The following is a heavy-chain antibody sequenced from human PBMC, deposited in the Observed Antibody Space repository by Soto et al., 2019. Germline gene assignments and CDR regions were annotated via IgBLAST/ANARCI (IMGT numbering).Heavy chain of an antibody. J-gene: IGHJ3*02. Sequence: GGSLRLSCAASGLTVSSNYMSWVRQAPGKGLEWVSVVYSGGTTYYADSVKGRFTISRDNSKNTLYLQMDNLRAEDTAMYYCASKVIVATWAAFDIWGQGTMVTVS. CDR1: GLTVSSNY. CDR2: VYSGGTT. V-gene: IGHV3-66*01. CDR3: ASKVIVATWAAFDI. D-gene: IGHD2-15*01.